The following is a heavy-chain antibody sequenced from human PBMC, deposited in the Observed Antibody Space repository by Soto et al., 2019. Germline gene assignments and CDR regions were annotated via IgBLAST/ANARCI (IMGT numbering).Heavy chain of an antibody. CDR2: ISYDGSNE. CDR3: AKSLAVAAGWFDP. V-gene: IGHV3-30*18. J-gene: IGHJ5*02. D-gene: IGHD6-19*01. Sequence: GGSLRLSCAASGFTFNTYGMHWVRQTPGKGLEWVAFISYDGSNEYYADSVKGRFTISRDNSKNTVFLQMNSLRGEDTAVYYCAKSLAVAAGWFDPWGQGALVTVSS. CDR1: GFTFNTYG.